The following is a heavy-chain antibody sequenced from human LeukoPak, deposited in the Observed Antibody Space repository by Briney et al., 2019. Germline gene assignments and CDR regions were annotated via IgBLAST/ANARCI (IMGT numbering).Heavy chain of an antibody. J-gene: IGHJ6*04. D-gene: IGHD3-10*02. Sequence: PGGSLRLSCAASGFTFNTFGMIWVRQAPGKGLEWVSAISGSGGSTYYADSVKGRFTISRDNAKNSLYLQMNSLRAEDTAVYYCAELGITMIGGVWGKGTTVTISS. V-gene: IGHV3-23*01. CDR1: GFTFNTFG. CDR3: AELGITMIGGV. CDR2: ISGSGGST.